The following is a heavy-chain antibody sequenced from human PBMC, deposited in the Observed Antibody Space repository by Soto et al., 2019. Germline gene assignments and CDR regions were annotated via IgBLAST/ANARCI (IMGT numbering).Heavy chain of an antibody. Sequence: QVQLVQSGAEVKKPGSSVKVSCKVSGGTFSNYAIDWVRLAPGHGLEWMGGIVPIFGTTYYTQKFQGRATIIADDSTTTAYLEMSSLRSEDRVIYYCARVEAVAGLYNYHGLDVWGQGTAVTVSS. J-gene: IGHJ6*02. CDR3: ARVEAVAGLYNYHGLDV. V-gene: IGHV1-69*12. D-gene: IGHD6-19*01. CDR2: IVPIFGTT. CDR1: GGTFSNYA.